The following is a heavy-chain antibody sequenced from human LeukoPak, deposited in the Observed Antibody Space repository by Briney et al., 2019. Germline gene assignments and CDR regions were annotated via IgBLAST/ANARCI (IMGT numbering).Heavy chain of an antibody. Sequence: SETLSLTCTVSGGSISTYYWTWIRQPPRKGLEWIGYIYYSGGTNYNPSLKSRVTISIDTSKNQFSLRLSSVTAADTAMYYCARNAYDFLTGHLVYMDVWGKGTTVTVSS. CDR2: IYYSGGT. CDR3: ARNAYDFLTGHLVYMDV. J-gene: IGHJ6*03. CDR1: GGSISTYY. V-gene: IGHV4-59*01. D-gene: IGHD3-9*01.